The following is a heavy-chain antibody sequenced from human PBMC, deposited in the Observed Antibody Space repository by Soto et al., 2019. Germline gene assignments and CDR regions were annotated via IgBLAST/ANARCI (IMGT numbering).Heavy chain of an antibody. Sequence: ASVKVSCKASGYTFTSYAMHWVRQAPGQRLEWMGWINAGNGNTKYSQKFQGRVTITRDTSASTAYMELSSLRSEDTAVYYCARVYCSSTSCSYYYGMGVWGQGTTITVSS. J-gene: IGHJ6*02. V-gene: IGHV1-3*01. CDR3: ARVYCSSTSCSYYYGMGV. CDR2: INAGNGNT. CDR1: GYTFTSYA. D-gene: IGHD2-2*01.